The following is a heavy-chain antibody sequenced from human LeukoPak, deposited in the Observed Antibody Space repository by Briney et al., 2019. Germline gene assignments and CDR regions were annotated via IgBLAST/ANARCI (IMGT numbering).Heavy chain of an antibody. CDR3: AKSLRFLEWFFR. CDR2: IVPSGGST. V-gene: IGHV3-23*01. Sequence: GGSLRLSCAASGFTFSRYAMSWVRQAPGKGLEWVSAIVPSGGSTYYADSVKGRFTISRDNSRNTLYLQINILTAEDTAVYYCAKSLRFLEWFFRWGQGTLVTVSS. J-gene: IGHJ4*02. D-gene: IGHD3-3*01. CDR1: GFTFSRYA.